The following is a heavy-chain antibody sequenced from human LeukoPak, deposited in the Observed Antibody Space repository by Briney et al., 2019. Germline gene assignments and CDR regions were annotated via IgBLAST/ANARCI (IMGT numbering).Heavy chain of an antibody. CDR1: GFTFSSYG. Sequence: PGRSLRLSCAASGFTFSSYGMHWVRQAPGKGLEWVSAISGSGGSTYYADSVKGRFTISRDNSKNTLYLQMNSLRAEDTAVYYCAKFQAMTGGSPYYFDYWGQGTLVTVSS. V-gene: IGHV3-23*01. CDR2: ISGSGGST. D-gene: IGHD3-16*01. CDR3: AKFQAMTGGSPYYFDY. J-gene: IGHJ4*02.